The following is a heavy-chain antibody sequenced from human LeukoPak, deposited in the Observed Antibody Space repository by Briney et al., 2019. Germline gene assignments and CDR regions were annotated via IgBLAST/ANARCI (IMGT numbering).Heavy chain of an antibody. CDR1: GYSFSTYG. J-gene: IGHJ4*02. D-gene: IGHD3-22*01. CDR3: ARLRVSSGYYSDY. CDR2: INSDGSTT. V-gene: IGHV3-74*01. Sequence: PGGSLRLSCAASGYSFSTYGMHWVRQAPGKGLVWVSRINSDGSTTSYAESVKGRFTIPRDNAKNTLYLQMNSLRAEDTAVYYCARLRVSSGYYSDYWGQGTLVTVSS.